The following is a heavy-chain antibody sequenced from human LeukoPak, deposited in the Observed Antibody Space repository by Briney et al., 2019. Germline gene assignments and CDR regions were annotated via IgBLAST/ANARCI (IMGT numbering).Heavy chain of an antibody. CDR3: ARTPGDYVVPPYYFDY. CDR2: INHSGST. D-gene: IGHD4-17*01. Sequence: SETLSLTCAVYGGSFSGYYWSWIRQPLGKGLEWIGEINHSGSTNYNPSLKSRVTISVDTSKNQFSLKLSSATAADTAVYYCARTPGDYVVPPYYFDYWGQGTPVTVSS. CDR1: GGSFSGYY. V-gene: IGHV4-34*01. J-gene: IGHJ4*02.